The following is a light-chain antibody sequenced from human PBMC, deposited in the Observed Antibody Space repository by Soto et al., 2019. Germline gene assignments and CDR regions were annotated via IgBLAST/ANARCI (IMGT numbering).Light chain of an antibody. J-gene: IGKJ1*01. CDR3: LQYNNWWT. Sequence: EIVLTQSPATLSSFPGDRVTLSCRASQAVNTRLAWYQHKPGRSPRLLIYGASTRAIGIPARFSGSGSGTEFTLTISSLQSEDFAVYYCLQYNNWWTFGQGTKVDIK. CDR1: QAVNTR. CDR2: GAS. V-gene: IGKV3-15*01.